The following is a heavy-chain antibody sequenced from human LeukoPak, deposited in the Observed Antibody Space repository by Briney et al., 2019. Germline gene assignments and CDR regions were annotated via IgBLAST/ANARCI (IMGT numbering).Heavy chain of an antibody. CDR3: ARDAEMSTSYAFDL. CDR2: ISTSTGDI. J-gene: IGHJ4*02. V-gene: IGHV1-18*01. D-gene: IGHD5-24*01. CDR1: DYSFTTFS. Sequence: ASVKVSCKASDYSFTTFSINWVRQSPGQGLEWMGWISTSTGDISYAQKFQGRVSMTADTSTTTVYMELTSLTSDDTALYYCARDAEMSTSYAFDLWGQGTLVTVSS.